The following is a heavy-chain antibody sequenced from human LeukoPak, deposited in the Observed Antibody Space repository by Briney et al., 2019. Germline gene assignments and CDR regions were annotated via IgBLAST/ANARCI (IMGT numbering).Heavy chain of an antibody. CDR2: INHSGST. V-gene: IGHV4-34*01. D-gene: IGHD2-15*01. CDR1: GGSFSGYY. CDR3: ASGKGVVVVAATRGVGGQFDY. Sequence: SETLSLTCAVYGGSFSGYYWSWIRQPPGKGLEWIGEINHSGSTNYNPSLKSRVTISVDTSKNQFSLKLSSVTAADTAVYYCASGKGVVVVAATRGVGGQFDYWGQGTLVTVSS. J-gene: IGHJ4*02.